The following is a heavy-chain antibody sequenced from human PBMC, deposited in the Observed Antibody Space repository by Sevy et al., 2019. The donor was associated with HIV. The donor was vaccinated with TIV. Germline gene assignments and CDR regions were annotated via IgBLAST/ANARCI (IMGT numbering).Heavy chain of an antibody. V-gene: IGHV1-69*13. CDR2: IIPVFNTP. J-gene: IGHJ4*02. CDR3: ASPDPTTTGYFDY. D-gene: IGHD1-26*01. CDR1: GGTFSTYA. Sequence: ASVKVSCKASGGTFSTYAINWVRQAPGQGLEWMGGIIPVFNTPNYAQKFRGRVTITADESTITMYMELKSLRSEDTAMYYCASPDPTTTGYFDYWGQGTLVTVSS.